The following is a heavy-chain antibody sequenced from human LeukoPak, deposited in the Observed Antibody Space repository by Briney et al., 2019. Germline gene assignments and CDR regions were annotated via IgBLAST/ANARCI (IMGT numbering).Heavy chain of an antibody. CDR3: ARGNRGTMITFGGVIVYY. Sequence: ASVKVSCKASGYTFASYDINWVRQAAGQGLEWMGWMNPNSGNTGYAQKFQGRVTMTRDTSISTAYMELSSLRSEDTAVYYCARGNRGTMITFGGVIVYYWGQGTLVTVSS. V-gene: IGHV1-8*01. CDR1: GYTFASYD. J-gene: IGHJ4*02. CDR2: MNPNSGNT. D-gene: IGHD3-16*02.